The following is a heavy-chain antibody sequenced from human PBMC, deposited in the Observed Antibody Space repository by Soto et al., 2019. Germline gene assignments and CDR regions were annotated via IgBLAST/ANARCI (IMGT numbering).Heavy chain of an antibody. J-gene: IGHJ4*02. CDR1: GASITFGGYS. Sequence: SETLSLTCTVSGASITFGGYSWSWIRQTPGKGLEWIGYINHLETTFYNPSFESRLTLSIDRAKNQFSLKLHSMSAADRAVYFCARGGGSASFDYWGQGILVTVS. D-gene: IGHD1-26*01. V-gene: IGHV4-30-2*01. CDR2: INHLETT. CDR3: ARGGGSASFDY.